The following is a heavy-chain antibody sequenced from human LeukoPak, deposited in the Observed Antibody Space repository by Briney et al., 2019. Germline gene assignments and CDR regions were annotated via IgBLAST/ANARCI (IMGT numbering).Heavy chain of an antibody. CDR1: GGSFSGYY. CDR3: ARTIDYGDVRYYYYYYMDV. CDR2: INHSGST. D-gene: IGHD4-17*01. V-gene: IGHV4-34*01. J-gene: IGHJ6*03. Sequence: SETLSLTCAVYGGSFSGYYWSWIRQPPGKGLEWIGEINHSGSTNYNPSLKSRVTISVDTSKNQFSLKLSSVTAADTAVYYCARTIDYGDVRYYYYYYMDVWGKGTTVTVSS.